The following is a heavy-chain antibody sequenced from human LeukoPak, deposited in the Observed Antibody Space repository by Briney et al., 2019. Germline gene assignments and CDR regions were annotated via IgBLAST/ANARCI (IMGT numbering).Heavy chain of an antibody. CDR2: ISPGGGPT. D-gene: IGHD6-19*01. CDR3: AKGHVSGSGWYCDY. V-gene: IGHV3-23*01. J-gene: IGHJ4*02. CDR1: GFPFSIYV. Sequence: PGGSLRLSCAGSGFPFSIYVMNWVRQAPGKGLEWVSGISPGGGPTYYADSVKGRFPISRDDSKNTLYLQMNSLRAEDTAVYYCAKGHVSGSGWYCDYWGQGTLVTVSS.